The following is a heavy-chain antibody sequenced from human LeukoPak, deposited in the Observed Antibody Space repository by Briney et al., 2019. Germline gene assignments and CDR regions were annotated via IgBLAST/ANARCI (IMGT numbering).Heavy chain of an antibody. D-gene: IGHD3-10*01. CDR3: ARVVKGSGSYYNGYADY. J-gene: IGHJ4*02. CDR2: IYSGGST. CDR1: GFTVSSNY. V-gene: IGHV3-53*01. Sequence: GGSLRLSCAASGFTVSSNYMSWVRQAPGKGLEWVSVIYSGGSTYYADSVKGRFIISRDNSKNTLYLQMNSLRAEDTAVYYCARVVKGSGSYYNGYADYWGQGTLVTVSS.